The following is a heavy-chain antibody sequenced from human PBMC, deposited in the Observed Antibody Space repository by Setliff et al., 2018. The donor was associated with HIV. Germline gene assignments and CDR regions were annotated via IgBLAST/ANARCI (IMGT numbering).Heavy chain of an antibody. CDR3: ARVKGWGWFDP. CDR2: INHSGST. V-gene: IGHV4-34*01. CDR1: GGSFSGYY. D-gene: IGHD3-16*01. J-gene: IGHJ5*02. Sequence: PSETLSLTCAVSGGSFSGYYWSWIRQPPGKGLEWIGEINHSGSTNYNPSLKGRVTMSVDMSKNQFSLRLSSVTAADTALYYCARVKGWGWFDPWGQGTLVTVSS.